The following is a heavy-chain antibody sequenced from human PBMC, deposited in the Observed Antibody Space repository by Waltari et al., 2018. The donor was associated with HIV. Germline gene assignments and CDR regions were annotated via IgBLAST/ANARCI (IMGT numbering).Heavy chain of an antibody. J-gene: IGHJ4*02. D-gene: IGHD3-10*01. V-gene: IGHV3-73*01. CDR1: GFTFSGSA. CDR3: TSRFGELLKGWY. Sequence: EVQLVESGGGLVQPGGSLKLSCAASGFTFSGSAMHWVRQASGKGLEWVGRIRSKANSYATAYAASVKGRFTISRDDSKNTAYLQMNSLKTEDTAVYYCTSRFGELLKGWYWGQGTLVTVSS. CDR2: IRSKANSYAT.